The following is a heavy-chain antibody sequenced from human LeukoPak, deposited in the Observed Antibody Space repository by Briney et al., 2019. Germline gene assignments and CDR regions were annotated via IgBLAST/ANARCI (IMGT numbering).Heavy chain of an antibody. Sequence: PGGSLRLSCAASGFTFDDYAMHWVRQAPGKCLEWVPLISWDGGSTYYADSVKGRFTISRDNSKNSLYLQMNSLRAEGTALYYCAKSYSSSWYALGYYYYMDVWGKGTTVTVSS. CDR3: AKSYSSSWYALGYYYYMDV. D-gene: IGHD6-13*01. J-gene: IGHJ6*03. V-gene: IGHV3-43D*03. CDR2: ISWDGGST. CDR1: GFTFDDYA.